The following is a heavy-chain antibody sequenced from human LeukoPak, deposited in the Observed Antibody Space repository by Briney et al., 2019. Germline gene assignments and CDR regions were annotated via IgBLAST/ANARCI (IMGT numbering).Heavy chain of an antibody. CDR2: IRYDGSNK. D-gene: IGHD2-8*02. J-gene: IGHJ6*03. CDR1: GFTFSSYG. V-gene: IGHV3-30*02. Sequence: GGSLRLSCAASGFTFSSYGMHWVRQAPGKGLEWVAFIRYDGSNKYYADSVKGRFTISRDNSKNTLYLQMNSLRAEDTAVYYRAKDGAGGYYYYYYMDIWGKGTTVTVSS. CDR3: AKDGAGGYYYYYYMDI.